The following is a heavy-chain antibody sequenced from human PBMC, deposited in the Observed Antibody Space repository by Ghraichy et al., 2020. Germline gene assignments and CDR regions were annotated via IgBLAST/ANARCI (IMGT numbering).Heavy chain of an antibody. D-gene: IGHD2-15*01. CDR2: IYYSGST. CDR3: AREKDTGEVGFDP. Sequence: SETLSLTCTVSGGSISSSSYYWGWIRQPPGKGLEWIGSIYYSGSTYYNPSLKSRVTISVDTSKNQFSLKLSSVTAADTAVYYCAREKDTGEVGFDPWGQGTLVTVSS. V-gene: IGHV4-39*02. CDR1: GGSISSSSYY. J-gene: IGHJ5*02.